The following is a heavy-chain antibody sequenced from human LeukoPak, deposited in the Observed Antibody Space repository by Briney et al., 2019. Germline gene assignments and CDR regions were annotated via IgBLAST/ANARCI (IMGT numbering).Heavy chain of an antibody. D-gene: IGHD3-9*01. CDR1: GYTFTSYG. CDR3: ARDKPSPVLRHFDWLLELDY. Sequence: GASVKVSCKASGYTFTSYGISWVRQAPGQGLEWMGWISAYNGNTNYAQKLQGRVTMTTDTSTSTAYMELRSLRSDDTAVYYCARDKPSPVLRHFDWLLELDYWGQGTLVTVSS. J-gene: IGHJ4*02. CDR2: ISAYNGNT. V-gene: IGHV1-18*01.